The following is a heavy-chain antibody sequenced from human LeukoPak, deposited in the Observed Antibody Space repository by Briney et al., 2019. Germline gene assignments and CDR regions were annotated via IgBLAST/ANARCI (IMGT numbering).Heavy chain of an antibody. Sequence: SQTLSLTCAISGDSVSSNSAAWNWVRQSPSRGLEWLGRTYYRSKWYNDYAVSVKSRITINPDTSKNQFSLQLNSVTPEDTAVYYCARDSPLTTVTTFPYWYFDLWGRGTLVTVSS. CDR2: TYYRSKWYN. J-gene: IGHJ2*01. V-gene: IGHV6-1*01. CDR1: GDSVSSNSAA. CDR3: ARDSPLTTVTTFPYWYFDL. D-gene: IGHD4-17*01.